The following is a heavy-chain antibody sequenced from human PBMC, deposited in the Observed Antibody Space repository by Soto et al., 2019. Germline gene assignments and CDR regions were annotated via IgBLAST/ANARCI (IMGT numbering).Heavy chain of an antibody. CDR3: ARSGERVGYYDSSGYYLNWFDP. CDR2: IYHSGST. CDR1: GGSISSGGYS. Sequence: KPSETLSLTCAVSGGSISSGGYSWRWIRQPPGKCLEWIGYIYHSGSTYYNPSLKSRVTISVDRSKNQFSLKLSSVTAADTAVYYCARSGERVGYYDSSGYYLNWFDPWGQGTLVTVYS. V-gene: IGHV4-30-2*01. D-gene: IGHD3-22*01. J-gene: IGHJ5*02.